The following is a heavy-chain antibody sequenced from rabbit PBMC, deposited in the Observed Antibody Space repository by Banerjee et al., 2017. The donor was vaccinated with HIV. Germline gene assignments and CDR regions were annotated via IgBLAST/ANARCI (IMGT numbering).Heavy chain of an antibody. CDR3: VRDVAGYAAYFNL. CDR2: IYAGSSGTT. V-gene: IGHV1S45*01. J-gene: IGHJ4*01. D-gene: IGHD6-1*01. Sequence: QEQLEESGGDLVKPEGSLTLTCTASGFSFNSGYWICWVRQAPGKGLEWIACIYAGSSGTTYYASWVNGRFTISSHNAQNTLYLQLNSLTAADTATYFCVRDVAGYAAYFNLWGQGTLVTVS. CDR1: GFSFNSGYW.